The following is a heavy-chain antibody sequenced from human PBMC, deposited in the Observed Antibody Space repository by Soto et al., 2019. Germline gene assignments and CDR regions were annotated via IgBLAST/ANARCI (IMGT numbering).Heavy chain of an antibody. CDR3: AREWTFSTPLHLSSLQAYYGMDV. Sequence: GSLRLSCAASGFTFSSYAMHWVRQAPGKGLEWVAVISYDGSNKYYADSVKGRFTISRDNSKNTLYLQMNSLRAEDTAVYYCAREWTFSTPLHLSSLQAYYGMDVWGQGTTVTVSS. D-gene: IGHD4-4*01. CDR1: GFTFSSYA. J-gene: IGHJ6*02. CDR2: ISYDGSNK. V-gene: IGHV3-30-3*01.